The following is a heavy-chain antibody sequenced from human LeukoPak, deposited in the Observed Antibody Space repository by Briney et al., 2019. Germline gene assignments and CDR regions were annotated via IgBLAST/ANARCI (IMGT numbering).Heavy chain of an antibody. CDR3: ARDHNYDFWSRRLGWFDP. D-gene: IGHD3-3*01. J-gene: IGHJ5*02. CDR2: ISAYNGNT. CDR1: GYTFTSYG. Sequence: GASVKVSCKASGYTFTSYGISWVRQAPGQGLEWMGWISAYNGNTNYAQKLQGRVTMTTDTSTSTAYMELRSLRSDDTAVYYCARDHNYDFWSRRLGWFDPWGQGTLVTVSS. V-gene: IGHV1-18*01.